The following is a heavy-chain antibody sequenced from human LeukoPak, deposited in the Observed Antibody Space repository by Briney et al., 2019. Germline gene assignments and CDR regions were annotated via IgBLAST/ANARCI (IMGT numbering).Heavy chain of an antibody. J-gene: IGHJ3*02. V-gene: IGHV3-74*01. Sequence: PGGSLRLSCAASGFTFSTNWMYWVRRAPGKGLVWVSRINSDGRSIGYADSVKGRFTISRDNAYNTLYLQMNSLRAEDTALYYCASGGRVGDIFDIWGQGTMVRVSS. CDR3: ASGGRVGDIFDI. CDR2: INSDGRSI. CDR1: GFTFSTNW. D-gene: IGHD2-15*01.